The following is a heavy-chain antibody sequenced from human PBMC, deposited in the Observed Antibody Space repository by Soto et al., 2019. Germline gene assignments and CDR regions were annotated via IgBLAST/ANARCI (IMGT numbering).Heavy chain of an antibody. V-gene: IGHV1-8*02. J-gene: IGHJ6*02. CDR2: MNPINGAA. CDR3: GRGPGPRARAGGTPYYYAMDV. Sequence: GASVKVSCKASGYDFTAYDINWVRQASGQGLEWMGWMNPINGAAGSARRFQGRISMTRNTATGTAYLELTSLRSDDSAVYYCGRGPGPRARAGGTPYYYAMDVWGQGTTVTVSS. CDR1: GYDFTAYD. D-gene: IGHD6-13*01.